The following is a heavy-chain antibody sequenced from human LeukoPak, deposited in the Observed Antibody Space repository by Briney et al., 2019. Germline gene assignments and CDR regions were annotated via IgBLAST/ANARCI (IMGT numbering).Heavy chain of an antibody. CDR3: AKDRYSSSWSAQDAFDI. J-gene: IGHJ3*02. CDR2: IRYDGSNN. V-gene: IGHV3-30*02. D-gene: IGHD6-13*01. CDR1: GFTFSSYG. Sequence: GGSLRLSCAASGFTFSSYGMHWVRQAPGKGLGWVAFIRYDGSNNYYADSVKGRFTISRDNSKNTLYLQMNSLRAEDTAVYYCAKDRYSSSWSAQDAFDIWGQGTMVTVSS.